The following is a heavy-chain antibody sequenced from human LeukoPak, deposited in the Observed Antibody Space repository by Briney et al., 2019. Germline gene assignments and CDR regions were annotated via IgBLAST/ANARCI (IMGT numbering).Heavy chain of an antibody. CDR2: IYSGGST. CDR3: ARVVYGDYGGTLNWFDP. J-gene: IGHJ5*02. V-gene: IGHV3-66*01. CDR1: GFTVSSNY. Sequence: GGSLRLSCAASGFTVSSNYMSWVRQAPGKGLEWVSVIYSGGSTYYADSVKGRFTISRDNSKNTLYLQMNSLRAEDTAMYYCARVVYGDYGGTLNWFDPWGQGTLVTVSS. D-gene: IGHD4-17*01.